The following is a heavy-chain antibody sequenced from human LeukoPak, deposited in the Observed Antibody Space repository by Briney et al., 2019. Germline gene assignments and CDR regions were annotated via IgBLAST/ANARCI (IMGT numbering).Heavy chain of an antibody. Sequence: ASVNVSCKSSGYTFTSYGISWVRQAPGQGREWMGWISAYNGNTNYAQKLQGRVTMTTDTSTSTAYMELRSLRSDDTAVYYCARPEEMATIGNFFDYWGQGTLVTVSS. CDR1: GYTFTSYG. V-gene: IGHV1-18*01. J-gene: IGHJ4*02. CDR2: ISAYNGNT. D-gene: IGHD5-24*01. CDR3: ARPEEMATIGNFFDY.